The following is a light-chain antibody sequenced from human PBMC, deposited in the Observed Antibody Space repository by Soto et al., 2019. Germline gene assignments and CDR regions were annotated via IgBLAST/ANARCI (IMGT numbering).Light chain of an antibody. J-gene: IGKJ1*01. CDR3: QQYETFSGT. Sequence: DIQMTQSPSTLSAFVGDRVTITCRASQSIGRWLAWYQQKPGKAPKLLIYDASSLESGVPSRFSGSGSGTKFTLTIASLQPDDFATYYCQQYETFSGTFGPGTKVEI. V-gene: IGKV1-5*01. CDR1: QSIGRW. CDR2: DAS.